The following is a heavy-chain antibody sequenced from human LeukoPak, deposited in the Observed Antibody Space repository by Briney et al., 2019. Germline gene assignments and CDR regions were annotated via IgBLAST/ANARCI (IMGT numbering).Heavy chain of an antibody. J-gene: IGHJ5*02. Sequence: SQTLSRTCAISGDSVSNKNTAWNWIRQSPARGLEWLGRTYYRSTAYNDYAVSVRGRITVNPDTSKNQFSLHLNSLTPEDTAVYYCARRLTQYDCFDPWGQGILVTVSS. CDR2: TYYRSTAYN. CDR3: ARRLTQYDCFDP. D-gene: IGHD2-2*01. V-gene: IGHV6-1*01. CDR1: GDSVSNKNTA.